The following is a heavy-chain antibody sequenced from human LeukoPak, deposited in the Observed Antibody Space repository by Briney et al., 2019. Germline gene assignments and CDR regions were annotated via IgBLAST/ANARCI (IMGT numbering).Heavy chain of an antibody. J-gene: IGHJ3*02. CDR2: IRSKAYGGTT. V-gene: IGHV3-49*04. Sequence: AGGSLRLSCTASGFTFGDYAMGWVRQAPGKGLEWVGFIRSKAYGGTTEYAASVKGRFTISRDDSKSIAYLQMNSLRAEDTAVYYRARVGSPSSSTSCYSPYCLLGDDAFDIWGQGTMVTVSS. CDR1: GFTFGDYA. CDR3: ARVGSPSSSTSCYSPYCLLGDDAFDI. D-gene: IGHD2-2*01.